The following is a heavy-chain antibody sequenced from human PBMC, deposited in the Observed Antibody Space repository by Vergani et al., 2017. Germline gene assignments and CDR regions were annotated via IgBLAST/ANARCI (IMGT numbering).Heavy chain of an antibody. J-gene: IGHJ3*01. CDR2: VYWNDDE. V-gene: IGHV2-5*01. Sequence: QLTLRESGPTLVKPTQTLTLTCTFSGFSLTPGGEGVVWIRQPPGRALEWLAFVYWNDDERYSPSLKSRVTITKDTSKNEVILTMATMDTVDTATYYCVHRLGYFDWDGAFDVWGPGTMVTVSS. CDR3: VHRLGYFDWDGAFDV. D-gene: IGHD3-9*01. CDR1: GFSLTPGGEG.